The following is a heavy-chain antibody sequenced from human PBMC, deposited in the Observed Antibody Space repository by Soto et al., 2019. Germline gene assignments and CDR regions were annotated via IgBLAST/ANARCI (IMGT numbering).Heavy chain of an antibody. CDR3: ARHHGPTTSENWFDP. D-gene: IGHD5-12*01. Sequence: ASVKVSCKASGYTFFTYDISWVRQAPGQGLEWMGWISTYSGDTKYAQKFQGRVTMTTDTSTTTAYLEMRSLRSDDTAVYYCARHHGPTTSENWFDPWGQGTLVTVPQ. CDR1: GYTFFTYD. V-gene: IGHV1-18*01. CDR2: ISTYSGDT. J-gene: IGHJ5*02.